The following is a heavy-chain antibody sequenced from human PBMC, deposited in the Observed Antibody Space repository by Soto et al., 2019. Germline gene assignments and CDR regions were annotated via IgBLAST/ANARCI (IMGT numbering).Heavy chain of an antibody. J-gene: IGHJ4*02. CDR2: ISYSGTT. CDR1: GASISSGTYY. D-gene: IGHD6-19*01. CDR3: ARPPLGDSGWCFFDY. V-gene: IGHV4-39*01. Sequence: SETLSLTCTVSGASISSGTYYWGWIRQPPGKGLEWIGSISYSGTTYYNPSLRRRVTISVDTSKNQFSLKLSSVTAADTAVYYCARPPLGDSGWCFFDYWGQGALVTVSS.